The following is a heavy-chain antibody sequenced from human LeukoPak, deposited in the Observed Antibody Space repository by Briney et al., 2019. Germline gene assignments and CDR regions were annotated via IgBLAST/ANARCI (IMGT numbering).Heavy chain of an antibody. D-gene: IGHD6-13*01. V-gene: IGHV3-21*01. CDR1: GFTFSSYS. CDR3: ASYSSSWGYWYFDL. J-gene: IGHJ2*01. CDR2: ISSSSSYI. Sequence: GGSLRLSCAASGFTFSSYSMNWVRQAPGKGLEWVSSISSSSSYIYYADSVKGRFTISRDNAKNSLYLQMNSLRAEDTAVYYCASYSSSWGYWYFDLWGRGTLVTVSS.